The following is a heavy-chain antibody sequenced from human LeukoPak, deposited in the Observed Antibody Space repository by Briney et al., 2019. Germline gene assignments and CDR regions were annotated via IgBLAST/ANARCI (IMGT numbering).Heavy chain of an antibody. J-gene: IGHJ4*02. V-gene: IGHV1-2*02. CDR3: AREVTLWFGEIDY. Sequence: ASVKVSCKASGYTFTAYYMHWVRQAPGQGLEWMGWINPNSGGTNYAQKFQGRVTMTRDTSISTAYMELSRLKSDDTAVYYCAREVTLWFGEIDYWGQGTVVTVSS. D-gene: IGHD3-10*01. CDR1: GYTFTAYY. CDR2: INPNSGGT.